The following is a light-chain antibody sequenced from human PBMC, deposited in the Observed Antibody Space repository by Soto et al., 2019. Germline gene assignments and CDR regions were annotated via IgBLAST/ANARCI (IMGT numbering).Light chain of an antibody. CDR3: QQYGSSPRT. CDR1: QSVSSSF. Sequence: EIVLTQSPGTLSLSPGERATLSCRASQSVSSSFLAWYQQKPGQAPRLLIYGASYRATGIPDRFSGSGSGTDFTLTISRLEPEDFAVYFCQQYGSSPRTFGQGTKLEI. CDR2: GAS. V-gene: IGKV3-20*01. J-gene: IGKJ2*01.